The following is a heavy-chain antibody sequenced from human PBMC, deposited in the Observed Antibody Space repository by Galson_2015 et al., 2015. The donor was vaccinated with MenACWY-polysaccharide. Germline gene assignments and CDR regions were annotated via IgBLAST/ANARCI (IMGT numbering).Heavy chain of an antibody. Sequence: SLRLSCEASGYSFGSYWMFWVRQAPGKGLVWVSTINNDGSATTYADSVKGRFTISRDNAKNTVYLQMNSLRDDDTAVYYCGRNGGGIDVWGQGTTVTVSS. CDR3: GRNGGGIDV. D-gene: IGHD3-16*01. J-gene: IGHJ6*02. V-gene: IGHV3-74*01. CDR1: GYSFGSYW. CDR2: INNDGSAT.